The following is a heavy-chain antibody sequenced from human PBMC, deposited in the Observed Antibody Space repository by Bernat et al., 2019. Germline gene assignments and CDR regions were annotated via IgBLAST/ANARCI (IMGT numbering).Heavy chain of an antibody. V-gene: IGHV3-48*03. Sequence: EVQLVESGGGLVQPGGSLRLSCAASGFTFSSYEMNWVRQAPGKGLEWVSYISSSGSTIYYADSVKGRFTISRDNAKNSLYLQMNSLRAEDTAVYYCARAKGSGYDLNFDYWGQGTLVTVSS. CDR3: ARAKGSGYDLNFDY. CDR2: ISSSGSTI. J-gene: IGHJ4*02. CDR1: GFTFSSYE. D-gene: IGHD5-12*01.